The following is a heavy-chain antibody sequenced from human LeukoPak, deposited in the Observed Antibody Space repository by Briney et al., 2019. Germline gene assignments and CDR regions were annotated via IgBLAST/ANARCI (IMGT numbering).Heavy chain of an antibody. Sequence: GGTLRLSCAASGFTFSSYGMSWVRQAPGKGLEWVSTISGSGGSTYYADSVKGRFTISRDNSKNTLYLQMNSLRAEDTAVYYCAKASRFGYSYGPREYFYYMDVWGKGTTVTISS. V-gene: IGHV3-23*01. CDR3: AKASRFGYSYGPREYFYYMDV. CDR2: ISGSGGST. CDR1: GFTFSSYG. D-gene: IGHD5-18*01. J-gene: IGHJ6*03.